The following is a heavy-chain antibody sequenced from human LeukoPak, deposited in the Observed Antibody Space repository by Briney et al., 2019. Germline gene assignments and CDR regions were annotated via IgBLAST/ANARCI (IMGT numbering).Heavy chain of an antibody. J-gene: IGHJ6*02. V-gene: IGHV4-59*01. CDR3: ARFSFIGYYYYGMDV. D-gene: IGHD3-16*02. Sequence: PSETLSLTCTVSGGSISSYYWSWIRQPPGKGLEWIGYIYYSGSTNYNPSLKSRVTISVDTSKNQFSLKLSPVTAADTAVYYCARFSFIGYYYYGMDVWGQGTTVTVSS. CDR1: GGSISSYY. CDR2: IYYSGST.